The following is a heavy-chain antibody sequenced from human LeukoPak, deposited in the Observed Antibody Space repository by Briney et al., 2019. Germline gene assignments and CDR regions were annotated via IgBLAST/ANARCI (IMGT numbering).Heavy chain of an antibody. D-gene: IGHD2-15*01. CDR3: AKDIGGSTYFERWAFDY. CDR1: GFTFTFYA. Sequence: SGGSLRLSCAASGFTFTFYAMSWVRQAPGKGLEWVSSISGYGDRKYYSDSVQGRFTISRDNSRNTLSLQMINLRADDTAIYYCAKDIGGSTYFERWAFDYWGQGTLVTVSS. CDR2: ISGYGDRK. J-gene: IGHJ4*02. V-gene: IGHV3-23*01.